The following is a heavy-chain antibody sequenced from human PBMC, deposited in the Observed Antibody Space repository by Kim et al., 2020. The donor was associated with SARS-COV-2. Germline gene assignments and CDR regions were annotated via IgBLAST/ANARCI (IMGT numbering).Heavy chain of an antibody. D-gene: IGHD3-3*01. CDR2: IWYDGSNK. CDR1: GFTFSSYG. V-gene: IGHV3-33*01. CDR3: ARGEWLLPYYYYYGMDV. Sequence: GGSLRLSCAASGFTFSSYGMHWVRQAPGKGLEWVAVIWYDGSNKYYADSVKGRFTISRDNSKNTLYLQMNSLRAEDTAVYYCARGEWLLPYYYYYGMDVWGQGTTVTVSS. J-gene: IGHJ6*02.